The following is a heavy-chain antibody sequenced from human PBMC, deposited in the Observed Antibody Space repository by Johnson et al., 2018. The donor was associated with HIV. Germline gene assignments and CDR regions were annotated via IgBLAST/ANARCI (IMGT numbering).Heavy chain of an antibody. D-gene: IGHD1-26*01. Sequence: VQLVESGGGLVQPGGSLRLSCAVSGFSFSNYWMEWVRQAPGKGLVWVSRIKSDGSSTTYADSVKGRFTISRDNSKNTLYLQMNSLRAEDTAVYYCAKDSRRWGAFSDAFDIWGQGTMVTVSS. CDR3: AKDSRRWGAFSDAFDI. V-gene: IGHV3-74*01. J-gene: IGHJ3*02. CDR1: GFSFSNYW. CDR2: IKSDGSST.